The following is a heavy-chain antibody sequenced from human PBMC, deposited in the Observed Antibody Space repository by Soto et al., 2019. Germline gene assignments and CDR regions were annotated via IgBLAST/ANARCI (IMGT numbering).Heavy chain of an antibody. J-gene: IGHJ4*02. CDR3: AKDRQPDGFWPFDH. CDR2: LYGNGDGI. D-gene: IGHD3-3*01. CDR1: GFTFSTYA. Sequence: EVQLVESGGGLVQPGGSLRLSCAASGFTFSTYAMSWVRQAPGQGLEWVSGLYGNGDGISYADSVKGRFTISRDNSRNTLFLQMNSLTTDDTGIYYCAKDRQPDGFWPFDHCGRGTLIIVSS. V-gene: IGHV3-23*05.